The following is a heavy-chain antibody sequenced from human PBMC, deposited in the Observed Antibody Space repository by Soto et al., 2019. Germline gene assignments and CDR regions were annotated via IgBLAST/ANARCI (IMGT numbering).Heavy chain of an antibody. CDR1: GYTFTNYG. CDR2: INAGNGNT. Sequence: GASVKLSCKASGYTFTNYGLHWVRQAPGQRLEWMGWINAGNGNTKYSQKFQGRVTITRDTSASTAYMELSSLRSEDTAVYYCARDMGFGLSDYWGQGTLVTVSS. V-gene: IGHV1-3*01. D-gene: IGHD3-10*01. J-gene: IGHJ4*02. CDR3: ARDMGFGLSDY.